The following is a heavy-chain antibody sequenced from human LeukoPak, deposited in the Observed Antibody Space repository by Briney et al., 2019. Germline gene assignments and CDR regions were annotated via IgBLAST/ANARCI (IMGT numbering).Heavy chain of an antibody. J-gene: IGHJ4*02. D-gene: IGHD6-13*01. Sequence: SETLSLTCTVSGGSINSSAYFWGWIRQPPGKGLDWIGSIYFNGNTYYSPSLKSRVTISVDTSKNQFSLKLSSVTAADTAVYYCARLWSSYSSSWLIWGQGTLVTVSS. V-gene: IGHV4-39*01. CDR3: ARLWSSYSSSWLI. CDR2: IYFNGNT. CDR1: GGSINSSAYF.